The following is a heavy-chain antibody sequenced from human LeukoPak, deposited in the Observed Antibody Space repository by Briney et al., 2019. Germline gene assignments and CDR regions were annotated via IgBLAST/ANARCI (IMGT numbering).Heavy chain of an antibody. CDR1: GFTFSSDA. J-gene: IGHJ4*02. Sequence: TGGSLRLSCAATGFTFSSDAMSWVRQAPGTGLEWVSGIDESGGSIYYADSVKGRFTVSRDNSKNTLDLQMNSLRAEDTAVYYCARDYGSRGSSSYPFDNWSQGTLVTVSP. CDR2: IDESGGSI. V-gene: IGHV3-23*01. CDR3: ARDYGSRGSSSYPFDN. D-gene: IGHD3-10*01.